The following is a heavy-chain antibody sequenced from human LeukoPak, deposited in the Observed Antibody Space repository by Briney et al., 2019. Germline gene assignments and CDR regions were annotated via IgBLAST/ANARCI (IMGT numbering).Heavy chain of an antibody. CDR1: GFTFSGSA. D-gene: IGHD5-18*01. J-gene: IGHJ4*02. CDR2: IRSKANSYAT. Sequence: GGSLQLSCAASGFTFSGSAMHWVRRASGKGLEGVGRIRSKANSYATAYAASVKGRFTISRDDSNNTAYLQMNSLKTEDTAVYYCARDGTAMVITNGYFDYWGQGTLVTVSS. CDR3: ARDGTAMVITNGYFDY. V-gene: IGHV3-73*01.